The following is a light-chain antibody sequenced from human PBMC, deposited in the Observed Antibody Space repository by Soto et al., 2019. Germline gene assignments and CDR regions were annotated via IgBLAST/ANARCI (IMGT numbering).Light chain of an antibody. J-gene: IGKJ1*01. CDR2: DAS. CDR3: RQYNSIGT. V-gene: IGKV1-5*01. CDR1: QSISSW. Sequence: DIQMTQSPSTLSASVGDRVTITCRASQSISSWLAWYQQKPGKAPKLLIYDASSLESGVPSRFSGSGSGTEFTLTISRLQPDDFATYYCRQYNSIGTFVQGTKVEIK.